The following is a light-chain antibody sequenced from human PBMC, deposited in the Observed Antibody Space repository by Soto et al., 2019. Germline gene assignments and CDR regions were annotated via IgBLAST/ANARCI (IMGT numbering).Light chain of an antibody. CDR2: AAS. J-gene: IGKJ1*01. Sequence: DIRMTQSPSSLPASVGDRVTITCRASETISIYLNWYQQSPGKAPKLLIYAASTLQSGVPSRFSGSGSGTEFTLTITTLQPEDFATYYCQQSYTTPRTFGQGTRVEIK. CDR1: ETISIY. CDR3: QQSYTTPRT. V-gene: IGKV1-39*01.